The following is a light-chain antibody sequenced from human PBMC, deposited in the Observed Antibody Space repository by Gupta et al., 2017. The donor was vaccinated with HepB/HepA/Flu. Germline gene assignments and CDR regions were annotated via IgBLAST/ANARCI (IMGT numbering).Light chain of an antibody. V-gene: IGLV1-47*01. J-gene: IGLJ3*02. Sequence: QSVLTPPPSASVTPGQRVTISCSGSSSNIGSNYVYWYQQLPGTAPKLLIYRNNQRPSGVPDRFSGSKSGTSASLAISGLRAEDEADYYCAAWDDSLSGQVFGGGTKLTVL. CDR2: RNN. CDR3: AAWDDSLSGQV. CDR1: SSNIGSNY.